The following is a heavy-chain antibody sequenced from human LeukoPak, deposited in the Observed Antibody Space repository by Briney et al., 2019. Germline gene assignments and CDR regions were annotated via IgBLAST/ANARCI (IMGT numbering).Heavy chain of an antibody. CDR2: NSAYNGNT. J-gene: IGHJ3*02. Sequence: ASVKVSCKASGYTFTNYGISWVRQPPGQGLEWMGWNSAYNGNTNYAENLQGRVTMTTDTSTSTAYMELRSLRSDDTAVYYCARVVITTSKHDAFDIWGQGTMVTVSS. CDR1: GYTFTNYG. CDR3: ARVVITTSKHDAFDI. V-gene: IGHV1-18*01. D-gene: IGHD3-22*01.